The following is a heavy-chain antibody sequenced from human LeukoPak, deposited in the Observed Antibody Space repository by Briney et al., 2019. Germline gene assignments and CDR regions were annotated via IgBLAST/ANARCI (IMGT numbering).Heavy chain of an antibody. CDR2: IYPGDSDT. V-gene: IGHV5-51*01. CDR1: GYSFANYW. CDR3: ARGGGSYFDY. J-gene: IGHJ4*02. Sequence: GESLKMSCKGSGYSFANYWIGWVRQTPGKGLEYMALIYPGDSDTRYNPSFQGQVTISADKSISTAYLQWSSLKASDTAMYYCARGGGSYFDYWGQGTLVTVSS. D-gene: IGHD1-26*01.